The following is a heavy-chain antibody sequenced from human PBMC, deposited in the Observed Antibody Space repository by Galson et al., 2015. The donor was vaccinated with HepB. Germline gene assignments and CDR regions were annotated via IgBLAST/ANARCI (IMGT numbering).Heavy chain of an antibody. J-gene: IGHJ4*02. CDR3: AKSQDGYTLGDY. V-gene: IGHV3-30*18. Sequence: SLRLSCAASGLTFSNFGMNWVRQAPGKGLEWLAIISYDGSNKQYADSVKGRFTISRDNSKNTLSLQMNSLRSEDTAVYYCAKSQDGYTLGDYWGQGTLVTVSS. CDR1: GLTFSNFG. D-gene: IGHD5-24*01. CDR2: ISYDGSNK.